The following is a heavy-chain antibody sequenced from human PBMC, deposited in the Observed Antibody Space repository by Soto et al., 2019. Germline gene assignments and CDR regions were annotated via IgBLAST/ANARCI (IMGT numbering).Heavy chain of an antibody. CDR3: ATDRIAVAGEVGLDS. J-gene: IGHJ4*02. D-gene: IGHD6-19*01. CDR2: ISWNSGSI. CDR1: GFTFDDYA. Sequence: DVQLVESGGGLVQPGRSLRLSCAASGFTFDDYAMHWVRQAPGKGLEWVSGISWNSGSIAYADSVKGRFTISRDNAKNSRDLQMNSLRTEDTALYFCATDRIAVAGEVGLDSWGQGTLVTVSS. V-gene: IGHV3-9*01.